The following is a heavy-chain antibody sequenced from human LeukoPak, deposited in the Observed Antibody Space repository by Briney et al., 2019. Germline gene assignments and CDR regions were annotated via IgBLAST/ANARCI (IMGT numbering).Heavy chain of an antibody. D-gene: IGHD2-2*01. Sequence: GGSLRLSCAASGFTFSSYSMNWVRQAPGKGLEWVSSISSSSSYKYYADSVKGRFTISRDNAKNSLYLQMNSLRAEDTAVYYCARGGFVVVPAAIYYYYGMDVWGQGTTVTVSS. CDR2: ISSSSSYK. CDR3: ARGGFVVVPAAIYYYYGMDV. J-gene: IGHJ6*02. V-gene: IGHV3-21*01. CDR1: GFTFSSYS.